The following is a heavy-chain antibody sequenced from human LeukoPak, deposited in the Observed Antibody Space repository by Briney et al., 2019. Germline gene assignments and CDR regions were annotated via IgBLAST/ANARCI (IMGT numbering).Heavy chain of an antibody. V-gene: IGHV4-31*03. D-gene: IGHD5-12*01. Sequence: PSETLSLTCTVSGVSISSGGYYWSWIRQHPGKGPEWIGYIYYSGSTSYNPSLKSRVTISVDTSKNQFSLKLNSVTAADTAVYYCTRDLRQKRGYSGYDGPQGGWFDPWGQGTLVTVSS. CDR3: TRDLRQKRGYSGYDGPQGGWFDP. CDR2: IYYSGST. J-gene: IGHJ5*02. CDR1: GVSISSGGYY.